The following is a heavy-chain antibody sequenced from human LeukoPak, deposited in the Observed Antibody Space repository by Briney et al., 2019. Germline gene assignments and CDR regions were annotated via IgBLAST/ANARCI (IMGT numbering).Heavy chain of an antibody. CDR2: IWYDGSNK. CDR1: GFTFSSYG. V-gene: IGHV3-33*01. Sequence: GGSLRLSCAASGFTFSSYGMHWVRQAPGKGLEWVAVIWYDGSNKYYADSVKGRFTISRDNAKNSLYLQMNSLRAEDTAVYYCARGTTVTKIDYWGQGTLVTVSS. J-gene: IGHJ4*02. D-gene: IGHD4-17*01. CDR3: ARGTTVTKIDY.